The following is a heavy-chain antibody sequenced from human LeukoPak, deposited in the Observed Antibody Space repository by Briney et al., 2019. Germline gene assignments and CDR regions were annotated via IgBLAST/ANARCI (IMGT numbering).Heavy chain of an antibody. D-gene: IGHD4-17*01. CDR1: GGSISSGDYY. V-gene: IGHV4-61*08. CDR2: IYYSGST. J-gene: IGHJ4*02. Sequence: PSETLSLTCTVSGGSISSGDYYWSWIRQPPGKGLEWIGYIYYSGSTNYNPSLKSRVTISVDTSKNQFSLKLSSVTAADTAVYYCARGGRYGDPFDYWGQGTLVTVSS. CDR3: ARGGRYGDPFDY.